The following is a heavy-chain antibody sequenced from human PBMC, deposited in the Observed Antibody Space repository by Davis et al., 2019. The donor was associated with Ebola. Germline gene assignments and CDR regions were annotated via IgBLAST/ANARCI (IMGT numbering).Heavy chain of an antibody. V-gene: IGHV1-69*13. CDR3: AWGSSSYYYYGMDV. Sequence: SVKVSCKASGGTFSKYAISWVRQAPGQGLEWKGGIIPFSLTSNYAQKFQGRVTITADESTNTAYMELSSLRSEDTAVYYCAWGSSSYYYYGMDVWGQGTTVTVSS. J-gene: IGHJ6*02. CDR2: IIPFSLTS. CDR1: GGTFSKYA. D-gene: IGHD7-27*01.